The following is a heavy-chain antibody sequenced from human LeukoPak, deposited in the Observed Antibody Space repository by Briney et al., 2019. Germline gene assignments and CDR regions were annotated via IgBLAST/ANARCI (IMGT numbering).Heavy chain of an antibody. CDR3: ARGGIAARFAY. J-gene: IGHJ4*02. V-gene: IGHV3-48*03. CDR1: GFTFSSYE. D-gene: IGHD6-6*01. CDR2: ISSGSSSI. Sequence: GGSLRLSCAASGFTFSSYEMNWVRQAPGKGLEWVSYISSGSSSIFYADSVKGRFTISRDNAKNSLYLRMNSLRVEDTAVYYCARGGIAARFAYWGQGILVTVSS.